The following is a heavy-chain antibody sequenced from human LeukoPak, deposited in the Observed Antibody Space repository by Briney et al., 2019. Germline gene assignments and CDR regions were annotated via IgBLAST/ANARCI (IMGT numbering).Heavy chain of an antibody. V-gene: IGHV1-18*01. D-gene: IGHD6-19*01. Sequence: ASVKVSCKASGYTFTSYDISWVRQAPGQGLEWMGWISAYNGNTNYAQKLQGRVTMTTDTSTSTAYMELRSLRSDDTAVYYCAREGIAVAPGAFDIWGQGTMVTVSS. CDR3: AREGIAVAPGAFDI. J-gene: IGHJ3*02. CDR2: ISAYNGNT. CDR1: GYTFTSYD.